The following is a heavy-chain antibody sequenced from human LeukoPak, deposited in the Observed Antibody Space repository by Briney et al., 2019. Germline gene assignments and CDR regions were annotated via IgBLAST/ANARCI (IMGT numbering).Heavy chain of an antibody. CDR3: ARDREEYYYDSSGYYP. D-gene: IGHD3-22*01. V-gene: IGHV3-21*01. J-gene: IGHJ5*02. CDR2: ISSSSSYI. Sequence: GGSLRLSCAASGFTFSSYSMNWVRQAPGKGLEWVSSISSSSSYIYYADSVKGRFTISRDNAKISLYLQMNSLRAEDTAVYYCARDREEYYYDSSGYYPWGQGTLVTVSS. CDR1: GFTFSSYS.